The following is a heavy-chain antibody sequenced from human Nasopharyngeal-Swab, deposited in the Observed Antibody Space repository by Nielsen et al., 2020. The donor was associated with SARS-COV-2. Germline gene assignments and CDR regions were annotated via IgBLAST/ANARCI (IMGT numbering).Heavy chain of an antibody. Sequence: GESLKISCVASGFPFSPYGMNWVRQAPGKGLEWLSYIGTSSSTSYYADSVKGRFTISRDNAKNSLYLQMNSLRAEDTAVYFCATELDYDSSGYADMDVWGKGTTVTVSS. V-gene: IGHV3-48*04. D-gene: IGHD3-22*01. CDR1: GFPFSPYG. CDR3: ATELDYDSSGYADMDV. J-gene: IGHJ6*03. CDR2: IGTSSSTS.